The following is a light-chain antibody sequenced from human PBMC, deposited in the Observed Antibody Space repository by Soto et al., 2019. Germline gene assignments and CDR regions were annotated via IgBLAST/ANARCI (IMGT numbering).Light chain of an antibody. CDR2: KAS. CDR1: QSISSW. V-gene: IGKV1-5*03. CDR3: QQYNSYPPYT. J-gene: IGKJ2*01. Sequence: DIQMTQSPSTLSASVGDRVTITCRASQSISSWLVWYQQKAGKAPKLLIYKASSLESGVPARFSGSGSGTEFTLTISSLQPDDFATYYCQQYNSYPPYTFGQGTKLEIK.